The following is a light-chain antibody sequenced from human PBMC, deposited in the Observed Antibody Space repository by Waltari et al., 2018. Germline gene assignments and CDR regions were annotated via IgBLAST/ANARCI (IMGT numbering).Light chain of an antibody. CDR3: QKYGTLPAT. Sequence: EIVLTQSPGTLSSSPGERVTLSCRASQRVTRTLAWYQQKPGQAPRLLIYDASTRATGIPDRFSGSGSGTDFSLTISRLEPEDFAVYYCQKYGTLPATFGQGTKVEIK. V-gene: IGKV3-20*01. CDR1: QRVTRT. J-gene: IGKJ1*01. CDR2: DAS.